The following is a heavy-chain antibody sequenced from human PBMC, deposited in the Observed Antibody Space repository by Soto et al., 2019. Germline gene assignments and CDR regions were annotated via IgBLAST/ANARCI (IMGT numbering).Heavy chain of an antibody. CDR3: ARLRDGYNNDAFDI. CDR2: IYYSGST. J-gene: IGHJ3*02. Sequence: SETLSLTCTVSGGSIISYYWSWIRQPPGKGLEWIGYIYYSGSTNYNPSLKSRVTISVDTSKNQFSLKLSSVTAADTAVYYCARLRDGYNNDAFDIWGQGTMVTVS. V-gene: IGHV4-59*01. D-gene: IGHD5-12*01. CDR1: GGSIISYY.